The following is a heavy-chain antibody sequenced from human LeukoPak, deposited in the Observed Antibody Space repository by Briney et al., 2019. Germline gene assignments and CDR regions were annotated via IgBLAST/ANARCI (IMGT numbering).Heavy chain of an antibody. V-gene: IGHV4-31*03. D-gene: IGHD2-2*01. J-gene: IGHJ6*02. CDR3: ARVNVLVPAATYGMDV. Sequence: SETLSLTCTVSGGSISSGGYYWSWIRQHPGKGLEWIGYIYYSGSTYYNPSLKSRVTISVDTSKNQFSLKLSSVTAADTAVYYCARVNVLVPAATYGMDVWGQGTTVTVS. CDR2: IYYSGST. CDR1: GGSISSGGYY.